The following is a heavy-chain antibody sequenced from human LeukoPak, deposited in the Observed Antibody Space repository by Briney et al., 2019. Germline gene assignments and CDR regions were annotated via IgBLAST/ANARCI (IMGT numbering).Heavy chain of an antibody. CDR2: ISGSGGST. Sequence: GGSLTLSCATSGFTFTTYWMNWVRQAPGKGLEWVSTISGSGGSTYYADSVKGRFTISRDNSKNTLYLQMNSLRAEDTAVYYCAKDGGDDFWSGYYGHYFDYWGQGTLVAVSS. V-gene: IGHV3-23*01. CDR3: AKDGGDDFWSGYYGHYFDY. J-gene: IGHJ4*02. D-gene: IGHD3-3*01. CDR1: GFTFTTYW.